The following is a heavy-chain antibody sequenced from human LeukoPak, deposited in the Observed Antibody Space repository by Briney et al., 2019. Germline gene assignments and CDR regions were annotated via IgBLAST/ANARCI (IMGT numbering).Heavy chain of an antibody. D-gene: IGHD4-17*01. CDR2: INPSGGST. CDR3: ARLSYPSTVTHEVPGTDY. J-gene: IGHJ4*02. V-gene: IGHV1-46*01. Sequence: GASVKVSCKASGYTFTSYYMHWVRQAPGQGLEWMGIINPSGGSTSYAQKFQGRVTMTRDMSTSTVYMELSSLRSEDTAVYYCARLSYPSTVTHEVPGTDYWGQGTLVTVSS. CDR1: GYTFTSYY.